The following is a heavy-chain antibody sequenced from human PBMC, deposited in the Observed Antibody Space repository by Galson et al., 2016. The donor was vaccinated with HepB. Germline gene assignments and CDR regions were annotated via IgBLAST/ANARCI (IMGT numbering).Heavy chain of an antibody. CDR3: ATGSGDFDH. CDR2: IYPTGST. D-gene: IGHD2-15*01. V-gene: IGHV4-4*07. Sequence: SETLSLTCTVSGGSISNWYWSWIRQSAGKGLEWLGRIYPTGSTNYNPSLKSRVTMSVDTSKNQISLKLASVTAADTAVYYCATGSGDFDHWGQGTLVTVSS. J-gene: IGHJ4*02. CDR1: GGSISNWY.